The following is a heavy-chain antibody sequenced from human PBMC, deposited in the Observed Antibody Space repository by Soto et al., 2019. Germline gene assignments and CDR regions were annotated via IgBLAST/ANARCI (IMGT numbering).Heavy chain of an antibody. CDR3: ARAPPRRQQLVHHDAFDI. D-gene: IGHD6-13*01. Sequence: GESLKISCKGSGYSFTSYWIGWVRQMPGKGLEWMGIIYPGDSDTRYSPSFQGQVTISADKSISTAYLQWSSLKASDTAMYYCARAPPRRQQLVHHDAFDIWGQGTMVTVSS. CDR2: IYPGDSDT. J-gene: IGHJ3*02. CDR1: GYSFTSYW. V-gene: IGHV5-51*01.